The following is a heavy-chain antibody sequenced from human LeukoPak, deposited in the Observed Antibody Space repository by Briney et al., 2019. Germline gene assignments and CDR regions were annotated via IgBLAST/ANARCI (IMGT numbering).Heavy chain of an antibody. V-gene: IGHV1-2*02. D-gene: IGHD5-24*01. J-gene: IGHJ2*01. CDR3: AKGRDAYNYWYFDL. Sequence: GASVKVSCKASGYTFTGYYMHWVRQAPGQGLEWMGWINPNSGGTNYAQKFQGRVTMTRDTSISTAYMELSRLRSDDTAVYYCAKGRDAYNYWYFDLWGRGTLVTVSS. CDR1: GYTFTGYY. CDR2: INPNSGGT.